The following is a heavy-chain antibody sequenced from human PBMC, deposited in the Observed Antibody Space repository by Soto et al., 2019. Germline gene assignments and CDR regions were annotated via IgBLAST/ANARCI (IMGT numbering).Heavy chain of an antibody. CDR2: ISSSSSYI. D-gene: IGHD1-1*01. J-gene: IGHJ4*02. CDR3: ARARNWNAFFDY. V-gene: IGHV3-21*01. Sequence: VQLVESGGGLVKPGGSLRLSCAASGFTFSSYSMNWVRQAPGKGLEWVSSISSSSSYIYYADSVKGRFTISRDNAKNSLYLQMNSLRAEDTAVYYCARARNWNAFFDYWGQGTLVTVSS. CDR1: GFTFSSYS.